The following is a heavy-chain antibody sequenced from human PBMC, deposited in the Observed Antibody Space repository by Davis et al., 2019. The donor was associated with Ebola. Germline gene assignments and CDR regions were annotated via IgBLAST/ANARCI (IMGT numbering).Heavy chain of an antibody. Sequence: GESLKISCAASGFTVSGNYMAWVRQAPGKGLEWVSVIYSGGSTYYADSVKGRFTISRDNSKNTLYLQMNSLRAEDTAVYYCARGTTGTTVLYYYYGMDVWGKGTTVTVSS. CDR1: GFTVSGNY. D-gene: IGHD1-1*01. J-gene: IGHJ6*04. CDR2: IYSGGST. CDR3: ARGTTGTTVLYYYYGMDV. V-gene: IGHV3-53*01.